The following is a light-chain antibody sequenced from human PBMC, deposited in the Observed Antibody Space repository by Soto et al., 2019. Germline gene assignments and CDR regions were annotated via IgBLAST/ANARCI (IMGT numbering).Light chain of an antibody. CDR2: GAS. V-gene: IGKV3-20*01. CDR1: QTVTTFY. CDR3: QQYGSSSGLT. Sequence: DIVLTQSPGTLSLSPGQRATLSCRASQTVTTFYLAWYQQKPGQAPRLLIYGASSRATGIPDRFSGSGSGTDFTLTISRLEPEDCAVYYCQQYGSSSGLTFGSGTKVEL. J-gene: IGKJ4*01.